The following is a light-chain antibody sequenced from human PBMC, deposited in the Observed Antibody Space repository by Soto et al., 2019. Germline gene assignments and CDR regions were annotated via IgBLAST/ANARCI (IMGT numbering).Light chain of an antibody. V-gene: IGKV1-5*03. CDR2: KAS. Sequence: DIQMTQSPSTLSASVGDRVTITCRASQSISSWLAWYQQKPGKAPKILIYKASSLESGVPSRFSGSGSGTEFTLTISSLQPDDFATYYYQQYNSYPWTFGHGTKVEIK. CDR3: QQYNSYPWT. J-gene: IGKJ1*01. CDR1: QSISSW.